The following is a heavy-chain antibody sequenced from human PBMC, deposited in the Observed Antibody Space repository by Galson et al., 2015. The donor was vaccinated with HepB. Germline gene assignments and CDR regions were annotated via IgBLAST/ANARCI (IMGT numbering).Heavy chain of an antibody. CDR2: ISSASSYI. V-gene: IGHV3-21*01. CDR3: ARDGIAYEITY. D-gene: IGHD3-10*01. CDR1: GYTFSDYS. Sequence: SLRLSCAASGYTFSDYSMNWVRQAPGKGLEWVPFISSASSYIHYADSVKGRFTISRDNAKNSLYLQMNSLRAEDTAVYYCARDGIAYEITYWGQGTPVTVSS. J-gene: IGHJ4*02.